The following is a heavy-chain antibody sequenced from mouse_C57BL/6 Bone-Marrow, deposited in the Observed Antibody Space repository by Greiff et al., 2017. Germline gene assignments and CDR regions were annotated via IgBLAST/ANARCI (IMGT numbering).Heavy chain of an antibody. CDR3: ARRYYGSSYDWYFDV. CDR2: ISSGSSTI. Sequence: EVHLVESGGGLLKPGGSLKLSCAASGFTFSDYGMHWVRQAPEKGLEWVAYISSGSSTIYYADTVKGRFTISRDNAKNTLFLQMTSLRSEDTAMYYCARRYYGSSYDWYFDVWGTGTTVTVSS. J-gene: IGHJ1*03. CDR1: GFTFSDYG. D-gene: IGHD1-1*01. V-gene: IGHV5-17*01.